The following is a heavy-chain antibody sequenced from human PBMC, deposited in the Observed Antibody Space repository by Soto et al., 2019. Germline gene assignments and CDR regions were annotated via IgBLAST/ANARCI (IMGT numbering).Heavy chain of an antibody. J-gene: IGHJ4*02. CDR1: GYSISSGYY. CDR2: IYHSGST. Sequence: SETLSLTCAVSGYSISSGYYWGWIRQPPGKGLEWIGSIYHSGSTYYNPSLKSRVTISVDTSKNQFSLKLSSVTAADTAVYYCARDSDYDILTGPFDYWGQGTLVTVSS. D-gene: IGHD3-9*01. V-gene: IGHV4-38-2*02. CDR3: ARDSDYDILTGPFDY.